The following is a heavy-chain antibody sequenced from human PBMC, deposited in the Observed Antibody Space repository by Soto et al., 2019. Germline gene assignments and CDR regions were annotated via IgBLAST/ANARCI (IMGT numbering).Heavy chain of an antibody. J-gene: IGHJ4*02. D-gene: IGHD2-2*01. Sequence: EVQLLESGGGLVQPGGPLRLSCTASGFTFTYYAFSWVRQAPGKGLEWVSAISANGQGIYYADSVRGRFTISRDNSKNTVFLHMDSLRAEDTAVYYCAKDRDYPRDQFHYWGQGTLVTVSS. CDR1: GFTFTYYA. CDR3: AKDRDYPRDQFHY. V-gene: IGHV3-23*01. CDR2: ISANGQGI.